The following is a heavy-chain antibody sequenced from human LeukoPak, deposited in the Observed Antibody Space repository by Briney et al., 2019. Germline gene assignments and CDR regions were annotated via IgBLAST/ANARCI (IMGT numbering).Heavy chain of an antibody. J-gene: IGHJ6*02. D-gene: IGHD5-12*01. CDR2: ISGSGGST. V-gene: IGHV3-23*01. CDR1: GFTFSSYA. Sequence: GGSLRLSCAASGFTFSSYAMSWVRQAPGKGLEWVSAISGSGGSTYYADSVKGRFTISRDNSKNTLYLQMNSLRAEDTAVYYCARDKDSGYEDYYGMDVWGQGTTVTVSS. CDR3: ARDKDSGYEDYYGMDV.